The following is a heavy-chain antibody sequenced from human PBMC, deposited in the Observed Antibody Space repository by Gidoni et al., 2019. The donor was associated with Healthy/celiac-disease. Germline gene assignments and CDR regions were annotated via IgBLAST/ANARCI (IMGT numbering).Heavy chain of an antibody. CDR2: ISGSGGST. CDR3: AKEALFRY. Sequence: EVQLLESGGGLVQPGGSLRLSCAASGFTFSSYSMSWVRQAPGKGRVWGSAISGSGGSTYYADTVKGRFTISRDNSKNTLYLQMNSLRDEETAVYDCAKEALFRYWGQGTLVTVSS. J-gene: IGHJ4*02. CDR1: GFTFSSYS. D-gene: IGHD2-21*01. V-gene: IGHV3-23*01.